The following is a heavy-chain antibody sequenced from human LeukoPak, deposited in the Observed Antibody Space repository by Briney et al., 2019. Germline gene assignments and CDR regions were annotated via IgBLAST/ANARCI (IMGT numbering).Heavy chain of an antibody. D-gene: IGHD2-15*01. J-gene: IGHJ4*02. CDR3: AKPFGMGYCAGGSCYYIDY. CDR1: GFTFSSYS. V-gene: IGHV3-48*04. CDR2: ISSSSSTI. Sequence: GGSLRLSCAASGFTFSSYSMNWVRQAPGKGLEWVSYISSSSSTIYYADSVKGRFTISRDNAKNSLYLQMNSLRAEDTAVYYCAKPFGMGYCAGGSCYYIDYWGQGTLVTVSS.